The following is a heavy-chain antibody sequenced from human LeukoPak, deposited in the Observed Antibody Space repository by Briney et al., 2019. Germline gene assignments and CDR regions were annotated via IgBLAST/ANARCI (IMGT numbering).Heavy chain of an antibody. D-gene: IGHD6-6*01. CDR2: IYPGDSDT. CDR1: GYSFTSYW. J-gene: IGHJ4*02. V-gene: IGHV5-51*01. CDR3: ARHLSVGYSSSPSDY. Sequence: GESLKISCKGSGYSFTSYWIGWVRQMPGKGLEWMGIIYPGDSDTRYSPSFQGQVTILADKSISTAYLQWSSLKASDTAMYYCARHLSVGYSSSPSDYWGQGTLVTVSS.